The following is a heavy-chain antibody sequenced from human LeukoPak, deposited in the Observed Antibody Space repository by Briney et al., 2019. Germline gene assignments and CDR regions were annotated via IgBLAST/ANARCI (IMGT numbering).Heavy chain of an antibody. Sequence: SETLSLTCTVSDGSIYRYYWSWIRRPPGKGLEWIGYIYSDGSADYNPSLKNRVTISVDTSKNQISLNLTSVTAADTAFYYCARHYSYYYMDVWGKGTTVSVSS. CDR2: IYSDGSA. J-gene: IGHJ6*03. V-gene: IGHV4-4*09. D-gene: IGHD2-21*01. CDR3: ARHYSYYYMDV. CDR1: DGSIYRYY.